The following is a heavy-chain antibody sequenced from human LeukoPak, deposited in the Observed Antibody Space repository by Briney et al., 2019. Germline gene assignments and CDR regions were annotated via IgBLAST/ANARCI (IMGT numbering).Heavy chain of an antibody. CDR1: GYPFTAYY. J-gene: IGHJ4*02. D-gene: IGHD3-22*01. Sequence: EASVKVFCKASGYPFTAYYIHWVRQAPGQGLEWMGWFNPLTGGTNFAQTFQGRVTMTRDTSINTAYMELSSLRSDDTAVYYCARDRDTSYYDSSGYSVFDFWGQGTLVTVSS. CDR3: ARDRDTSYYDSSGYSVFDF. CDR2: FNPLTGGT. V-gene: IGHV1-2*02.